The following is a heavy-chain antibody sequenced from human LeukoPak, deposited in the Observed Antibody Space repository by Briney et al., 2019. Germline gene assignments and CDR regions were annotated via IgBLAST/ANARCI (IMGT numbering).Heavy chain of an antibody. Sequence: PSETLSLTCSVSGGSISTYYWSWLRQPPGKGLEWIGYIYYSGNTNNNPFLKSRLTISVDTSKNQFSLKLSSVTAADTAVYYCARVGQGAFDIWGQGRMVTVSS. CDR1: GGSISTYY. J-gene: IGHJ3*02. CDR2: IYYSGNT. CDR3: ARVGQGAFDI. V-gene: IGHV4-59*01. D-gene: IGHD3-16*01.